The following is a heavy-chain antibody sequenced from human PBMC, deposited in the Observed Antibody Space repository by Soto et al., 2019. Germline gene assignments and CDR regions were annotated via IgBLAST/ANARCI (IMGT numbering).Heavy chain of an antibody. CDR1: GYTFTGYY. D-gene: IGHD3-3*01. J-gene: IGHJ5*02. V-gene: IGHV1-2*04. CDR3: AGERNYDFWSGYHNWFDP. CDR2: INPNSGGT. Sequence: GASVKVSCKASGYTFTGYYMHWVRQAPGQGLEWMGWINPNSGGTNYAQKFQGWVTMTRDTSISTAYMELSRLRSDDTAVYYCAGERNYDFWSGYHNWFDPWGQGTLVTVSS.